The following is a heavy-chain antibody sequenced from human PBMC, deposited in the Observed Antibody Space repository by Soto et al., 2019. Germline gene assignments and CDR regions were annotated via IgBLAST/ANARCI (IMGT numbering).Heavy chain of an antibody. CDR2: INHSGSS. Sequence: SETLSLTCVVYGGSFSGYYWSWIRQPPGKGLEWIGEINHSGSSNYNPSLKSRVTISVDTSKNQFSLKVSSVTAADTAVYYCARCRADPPTLTTGDLDYRGQGTGVTVAS. CDR1: GGSFSGYY. V-gene: IGHV4-34*01. J-gene: IGHJ4*02. D-gene: IGHD4-17*01. CDR3: ARCRADPPTLTTGDLDY.